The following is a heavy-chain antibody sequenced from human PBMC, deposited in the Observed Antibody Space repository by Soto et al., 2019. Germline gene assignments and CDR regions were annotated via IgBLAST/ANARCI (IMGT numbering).Heavy chain of an antibody. CDR1: GYNCTNYA. CDR3: GRYDTILGTNEVDN. Sequence: GASVKVSCKTSGYNCTNYAITGVLQSPGQWLQWMGCISIHSGYTYYTQSLRGRLTMTKDTSTTTAYMELRSLTSDDTAVYFCGRYDTILGTNEVDNWGQGTPVTVSS. J-gene: IGHJ4*02. D-gene: IGHD3-3*01. V-gene: IGHV1-18*04. CDR2: ISIHSGYT.